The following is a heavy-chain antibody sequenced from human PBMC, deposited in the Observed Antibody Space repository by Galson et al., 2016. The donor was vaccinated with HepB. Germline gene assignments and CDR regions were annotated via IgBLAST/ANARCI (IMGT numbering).Heavy chain of an antibody. J-gene: IGHJ6*02. Sequence: VMSWVRQAPGKGLEWVSAMSGSADRTSYAVSVEGRFTISRDNSRNTLYLEMHSLRAEDTALYCCAKNDFWSGYPPYFYYGMDVWGQGTPVTVSS. CDR3: AKNDFWSGYPPYFYYGMDV. D-gene: IGHD3-3*01. CDR2: MSGSADRT. V-gene: IGHV3-23*01. CDR1: V.